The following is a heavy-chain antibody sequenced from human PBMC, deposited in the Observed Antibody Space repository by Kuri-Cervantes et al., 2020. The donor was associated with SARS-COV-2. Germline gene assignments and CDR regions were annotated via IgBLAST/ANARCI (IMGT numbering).Heavy chain of an antibody. CDR3: ARGRPAYYDFWSGYRAQGNYYDSSGYYYVSDAFDI. CDR2: IIPIFGTA. Sequence: SVKVSCKASGGTFSSYAISWVRQAPGQGLEWMGGIIPIFGTANYAQKFQGRVTITADKSTSTAYMELSPVTAADTAVYYCARGRPAYYDFWSGYRAQGNYYDSSGYYYVSDAFDIWGQGTMVTVSS. CDR1: GGTFSSYA. V-gene: IGHV1-69*06. J-gene: IGHJ3*02. D-gene: IGHD3-22*01.